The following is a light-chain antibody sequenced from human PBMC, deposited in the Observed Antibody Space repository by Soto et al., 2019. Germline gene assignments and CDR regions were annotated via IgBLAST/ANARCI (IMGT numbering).Light chain of an antibody. V-gene: IGLV2-14*01. J-gene: IGLJ7*01. CDR2: EVS. CDR3: SSYTSSSTIAV. Sequence: QAVVTQPASVSGSPGQSITISCTGTSSDVGGYNYVSWYQQHPGKAPKLMIYEVSNRPSGVSNRFSGSKSGNTASLTISGLQAEDEADYYCSSYTSSSTIAVFGGGTQLTVL. CDR1: SSDVGGYNY.